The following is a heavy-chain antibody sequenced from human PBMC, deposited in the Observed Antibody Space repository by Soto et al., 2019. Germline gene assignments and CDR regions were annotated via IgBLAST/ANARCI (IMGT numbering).Heavy chain of an antibody. D-gene: IGHD3-10*01. Sequence: SVKVSCKASGGTFSSYAISWVRQAPGQGLEWMGGIIPIFGTANYAQKFQGRVTITADESTSTAYMELSSLRSEDTAVYYCAKSGFTMVRGVIIDPQDYYYGMDVWGQGTTVTVSS. CDR3: AKSGFTMVRGVIIDPQDYYYGMDV. CDR2: IIPIFGTA. J-gene: IGHJ6*02. CDR1: GGTFSSYA. V-gene: IGHV1-69*13.